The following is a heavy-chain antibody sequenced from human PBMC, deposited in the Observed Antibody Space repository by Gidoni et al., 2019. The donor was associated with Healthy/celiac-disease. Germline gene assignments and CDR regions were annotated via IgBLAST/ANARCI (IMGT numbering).Heavy chain of an antibody. Sequence: RLSCAASGFTFSSYAMHWVRQAPGKGLEWVAVISYDGSNKYYADSVKGRFTISRDNSKNTLYLQMNSLRAEDTSVYYCAYDGSGSYYKGYYYYGMDVWGQGTTVTVSS. V-gene: IGHV3-30-3*01. CDR3: AYDGSGSYYKGYYYYGMDV. CDR2: ISYDGSNK. D-gene: IGHD3-10*01. J-gene: IGHJ6*02. CDR1: GFTFSSYA.